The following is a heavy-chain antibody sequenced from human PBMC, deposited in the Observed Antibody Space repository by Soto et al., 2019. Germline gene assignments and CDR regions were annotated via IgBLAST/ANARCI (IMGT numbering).Heavy chain of an antibody. D-gene: IGHD1-20*01. CDR2: ISGGSNTT. Sequence: GGSLRLSCAASGFTFSSFAMSWVRRAPGKGLEWVSYISGGSNTTYYADSVKGRFTISRDNAKNSLYLQMDNLRAEDTAVYYCARRPSITGTRRTTFFDYWGQGTLVTVSS. CDR3: ARRPSITGTRRTTFFDY. V-gene: IGHV3-48*01. J-gene: IGHJ4*02. CDR1: GFTFSSFA.